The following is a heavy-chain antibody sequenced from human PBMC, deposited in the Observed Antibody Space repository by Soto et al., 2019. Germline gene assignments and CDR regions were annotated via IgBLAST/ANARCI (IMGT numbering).Heavy chain of an antibody. V-gene: IGHV3-23*01. J-gene: IGHJ4*02. D-gene: IGHD1-20*01. CDR3: ARDWVQGDNWNEGHY. CDR1: GFSFYSYA. Sequence: EVQLLESGGGLGQPGGSLRLSCAASGFSFYSYAMTWVRQAPGKGLEWVSSISSRDGKTYYADSVKGRFTISRDNSKNTRYLQMNSLKAEDRAIYFCARDWVQGDNWNEGHYWGQGTLVTVSS. CDR2: ISSRDGKT.